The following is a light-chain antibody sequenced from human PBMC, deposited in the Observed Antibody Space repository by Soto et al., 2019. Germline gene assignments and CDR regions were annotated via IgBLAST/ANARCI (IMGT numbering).Light chain of an antibody. Sequence: QSALTQPASVSGSPGQSITISCTGTSSDVGGYNYGSWYQQHPGKAPKLMIYDVSNRPSGVSNRFSGSKSGNTASLTISGLQAEDEADYYCSSYTSSSTVVFGGGTQLTV. CDR1: SSDVGGYNY. CDR2: DVS. V-gene: IGLV2-14*01. J-gene: IGLJ2*01. CDR3: SSYTSSSTVV.